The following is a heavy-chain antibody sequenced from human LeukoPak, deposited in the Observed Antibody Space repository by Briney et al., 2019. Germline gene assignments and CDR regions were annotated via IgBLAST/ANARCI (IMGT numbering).Heavy chain of an antibody. V-gene: IGHV1-69*04. Sequence: SSVKVSCKASGGTFSGYAISWVRQAPGQGLEWMGRIIPILGIANYAQKFQGRVTITADKSTSTAYMELSSLRSEDTAVYYCARTQTPTSYYYDSSGYLNWFDPWGQGTLVTVSS. CDR2: IIPILGIA. CDR1: GGTFSGYA. J-gene: IGHJ5*02. CDR3: ARTQTPTSYYYDSSGYLNWFDP. D-gene: IGHD3-22*01.